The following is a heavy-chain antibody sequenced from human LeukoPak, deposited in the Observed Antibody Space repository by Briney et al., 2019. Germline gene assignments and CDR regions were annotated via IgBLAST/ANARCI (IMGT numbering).Heavy chain of an antibody. CDR1: GGSISSCSYY. CDR2: IYTSGST. D-gene: IGHD2-21*01. Sequence: PSQTLSLTCTVSGGSISSCSYYWSWIRQPAGKGLEWIGRIYTSGSTNYNPSLESRVTISVDTSKNQFSLKLSSVTAADTAVYYCERSAHLFLGRYNWFDPWGQGTLVTVSS. CDR3: ERSAHLFLGRYNWFDP. J-gene: IGHJ5*02. V-gene: IGHV4-61*02.